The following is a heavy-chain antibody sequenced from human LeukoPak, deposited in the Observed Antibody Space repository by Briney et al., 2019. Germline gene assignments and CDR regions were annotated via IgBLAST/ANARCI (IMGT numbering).Heavy chain of an antibody. CDR2: IYYSGST. J-gene: IGHJ6*03. CDR1: GGSISSYY. D-gene: IGHD3-3*01. Sequence: SETLSLTCTVSGGSISSYYWSWIRQPPGKGLEWIGYIYYSGSTNYNPPLKSRVTISVDTSKNQFSLKLSSVTAADTAVYYCARGGTSYDFWSGQKDYYYYYMDVWGKGTTVTVSS. CDR3: ARGGTSYDFWSGQKDYYYYYMDV. V-gene: IGHV4-59*01.